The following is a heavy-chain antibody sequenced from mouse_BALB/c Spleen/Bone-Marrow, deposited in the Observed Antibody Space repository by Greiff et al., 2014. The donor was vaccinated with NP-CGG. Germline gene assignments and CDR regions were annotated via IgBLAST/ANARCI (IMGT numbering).Heavy chain of an antibody. Sequence: EVQVVESGGGLVKPGGSLKLSCAASGFAFSGYDMSWVRQTPEKRLEWVAYISSGGSNTCYPDTVKGRFTISRDNAKNTLYLQMNSLKSEDTAMYYCARQRGYAYAMDYWGQGTSVTVSS. CDR3: ARQRGYAYAMDY. J-gene: IGHJ4*01. V-gene: IGHV5-12-1*01. CDR2: ISSGGSNT. CDR1: GFAFSGYD. D-gene: IGHD2-2*01.